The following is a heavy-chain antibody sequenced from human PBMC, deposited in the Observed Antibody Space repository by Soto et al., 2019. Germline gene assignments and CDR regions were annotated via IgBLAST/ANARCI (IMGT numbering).Heavy chain of an antibody. J-gene: IGHJ5*02. V-gene: IGHV1-3*01. CDR3: ARELVGGDDFWSGYSTNWFDP. CDR1: GYTFTSYA. CDR2: INAGNGNT. D-gene: IGHD3-3*01. Sequence: ASVKVSCKASGYTFTSYAMHWVRQAPGQRLEWMGWINAGNGNTKYSQKFQGRVTITRDTSASTAYMELSSLRSEDTAVYYCARELVGGDDFWSGYSTNWFDPWGQGTLVTVSS.